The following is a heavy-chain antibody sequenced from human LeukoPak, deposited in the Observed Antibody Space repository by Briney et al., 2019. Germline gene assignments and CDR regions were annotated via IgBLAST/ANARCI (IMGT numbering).Heavy chain of an antibody. Sequence: GGSLRLSCTASGFTFGDYAMRWVRQAPGKGLEWVGFIRSKGYGGTTEYAASVKGRFTISRDDSKSIAYLQMNSLKTEDTAVYDCTRASYGSGSYSIFDYWGQGTLVTVSS. J-gene: IGHJ4*02. V-gene: IGHV3-49*04. CDR3: TRASYGSGSYSIFDY. CDR1: GFTFGDYA. D-gene: IGHD3-10*01. CDR2: IRSKGYGGTT.